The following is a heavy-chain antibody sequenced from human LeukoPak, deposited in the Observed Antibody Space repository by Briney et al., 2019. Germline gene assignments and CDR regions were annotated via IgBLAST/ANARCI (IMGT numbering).Heavy chain of an antibody. D-gene: IGHD2-15*01. V-gene: IGHV3-7*03. CDR2: MKLDGSEE. J-gene: IGHJ4*02. CDR3: ARDYCSGESCYDH. Sequence: GGSLRLSCTASGFTFSNYWMSWVRQAPNKGLEWVANMKLDGSEEYYLDSVKGRFIISRDNANNSLSLQMNSLRTEDTAVYYCARDYCSGESCYDHWGQGTLVTVSS. CDR1: GFTFSNYW.